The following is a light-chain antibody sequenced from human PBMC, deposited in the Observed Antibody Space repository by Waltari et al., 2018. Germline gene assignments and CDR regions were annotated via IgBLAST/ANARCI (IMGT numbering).Light chain of an antibody. CDR2: AAS. V-gene: IGKV1-9*01. CDR1: QGISSY. CDR3: QQLNSYPRVT. Sequence: DIQLTQSPSFLSASVGDRVTITCRASQGISSYLAWYQHKPGKAPKLLFYAASTLQSGFPSRCSGSGSGTEFTLTISSLQPEDFATYYCQQLNSYPRVTFGQGTKLEIK. J-gene: IGKJ2*01.